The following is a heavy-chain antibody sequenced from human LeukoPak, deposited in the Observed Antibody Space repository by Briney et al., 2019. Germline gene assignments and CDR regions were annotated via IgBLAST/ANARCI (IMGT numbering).Heavy chain of an antibody. V-gene: IGHV4-61*02. Sequence: SETLSLTCTVSGGSISSGSYYWSWIRQPAGKGLEWIGRIYTSGSTNYNPSLKSRVTISVDTSKNQFSLKLSSVTAADTAVYYCARGGFLPEVWFDPWGQGTLVTVSS. CDR2: IYTSGST. J-gene: IGHJ5*02. CDR1: GGSISSGSYY. CDR3: ARGGFLPEVWFDP.